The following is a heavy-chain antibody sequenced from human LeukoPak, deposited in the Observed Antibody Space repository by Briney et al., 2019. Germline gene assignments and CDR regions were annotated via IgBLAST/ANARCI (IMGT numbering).Heavy chain of an antibody. CDR3: ARLEGDTGGY. J-gene: IGHJ4*02. CDR2: IYHSGST. V-gene: IGHV4-30-2*01. D-gene: IGHD3-10*01. Sequence: SQTLSLTCAVSGRSLSIGGYLCTWVRQPRGKGVEWIGYIYHSGSTYYNTSLKSRVTISVDRSKNQFSLKLSSVTAADTAVYYCARLEGDTGGYWGQGTLVTVSS. CDR1: GRSLSIGGYL.